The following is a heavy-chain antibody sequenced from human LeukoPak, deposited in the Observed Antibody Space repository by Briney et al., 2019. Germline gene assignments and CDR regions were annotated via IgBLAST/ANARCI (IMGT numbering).Heavy chain of an antibody. CDR2: ISAYSGNT. J-gene: IGHJ4*02. D-gene: IGHD3-3*01. Sequence: ASVKVSFKASGYTLTNYGISWVRQAPGQGLEWMGWISAYSGNTNYAQNLQGGVTMTTDTSTSTAYMELRSLRSDDTAVYYCARAPDDYDFWSGPFDYWGRGTLVTVSS. CDR3: ARAPDDYDFWSGPFDY. CDR1: GYTLTNYG. V-gene: IGHV1-18*01.